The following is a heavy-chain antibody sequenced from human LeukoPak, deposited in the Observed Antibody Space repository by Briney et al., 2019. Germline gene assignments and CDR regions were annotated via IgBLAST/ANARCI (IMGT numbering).Heavy chain of an antibody. CDR2: GSESGGT. D-gene: IGHD4-11*01. CDR3: ARVRGTTKTTVTTTYYYYYLDV. V-gene: IGHV4-34*01. CDR1: GGSLNGHY. Sequence: SETLSLTCAVYGGSLNGHYWSWIRQPPGKGLEWIGEGSESGGTKFNPSLKSRVTISADTSKNQFSLKLSSVTAADTAVYYCARVRGTTKTTVTTTYYYYYLDVWGKGTTVTVSS. J-gene: IGHJ6*03.